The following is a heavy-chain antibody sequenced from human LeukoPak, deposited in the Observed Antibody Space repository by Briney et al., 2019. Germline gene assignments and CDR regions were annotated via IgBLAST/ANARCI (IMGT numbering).Heavy chain of an antibody. J-gene: IGHJ4*02. CDR1: GFTFSSYA. CDR2: ISYDGSNK. D-gene: IGHD3-10*01. CDR3: ARDSIDIGGSYTHFDY. Sequence: PGRSLRLSCEASGFTFSSYAMHWVRQAPGEGLEWVSLISYDGSNKYYADSVKGRFTISRDNSKKTLYVQMNSLRTEDTAVYYCARDSIDIGGSYTHFDYWGQGTLVTVSS. V-gene: IGHV3-30-3*01.